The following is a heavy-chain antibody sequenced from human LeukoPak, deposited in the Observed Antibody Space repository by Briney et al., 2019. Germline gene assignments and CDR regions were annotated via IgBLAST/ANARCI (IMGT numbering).Heavy chain of an antibody. V-gene: IGHV3-7*03. CDR2: INLDGGEK. J-gene: IGHJ6*02. CDR3: ARERFHYGMDV. Sequence: GGSLRLSCAASGFIFRNYWMSWVRQAPEKGLEWVANINLDGGEKYYLDSVKGRFTISRDNAKNSLYLQMNSLRAEDTAVYYCARERFHYGMDVWGQGTTVTVSS. CDR1: GFIFRNYW. D-gene: IGHD3-10*01.